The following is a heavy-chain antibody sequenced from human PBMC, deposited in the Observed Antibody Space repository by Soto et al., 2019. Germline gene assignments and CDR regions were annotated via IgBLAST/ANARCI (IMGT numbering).Heavy chain of an antibody. CDR3: GRAYCSGDSCYDC. J-gene: IGHJ5*01. Sequence: ASVKVSCKASGYTFTSYGISWVRQAPGQGLEWMGWISAYNGNTKYAQKLQGRVTMTTDTSTSTAYMELRSLKSDDTAVYYCGRAYCSGDSCYDCWGHGTLVTVSS. CDR2: ISAYNGNT. V-gene: IGHV1-18*01. D-gene: IGHD2-15*01. CDR1: GYTFTSYG.